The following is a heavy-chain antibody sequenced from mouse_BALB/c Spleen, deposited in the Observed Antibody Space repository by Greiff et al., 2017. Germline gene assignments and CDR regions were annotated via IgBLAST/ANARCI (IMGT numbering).Heavy chain of an antibody. Sequence: VQLKQSGAELVRPGALVKLSCKASGFNIKDYYMHWVKQRPEQGLEWIGWIDPENGNTIYDPKFQGKASITADTSSNTAYLQLSSLTSEDTAVYYCARGGFLDYWGQGTTLTVSS. CDR3: ARGGFLDY. J-gene: IGHJ2*01. CDR1: GFNIKDYY. D-gene: IGHD1-1*02. CDR2: IDPENGNT. V-gene: IGHV14-1*02.